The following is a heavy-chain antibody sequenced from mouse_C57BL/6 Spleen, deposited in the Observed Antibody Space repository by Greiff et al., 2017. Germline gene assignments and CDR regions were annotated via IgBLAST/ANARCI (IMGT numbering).Heavy chain of an antibody. J-gene: IGHJ2*01. V-gene: IGHV1-69*01. Sequence: QVQLQQPGAELVMPGASVKLSCKASGYTFTSYWMHWVKQRPGQGLEWIGEIDPSDSYTNYNQKFKGKSPLTVDNYSSTAYMQLSSLTSDDSAIYYCARGGTTVVAHFDYWGQGTTLTVSS. CDR2: IDPSDSYT. CDR1: GYTFTSYW. D-gene: IGHD1-1*01. CDR3: ARGGTTVVAHFDY.